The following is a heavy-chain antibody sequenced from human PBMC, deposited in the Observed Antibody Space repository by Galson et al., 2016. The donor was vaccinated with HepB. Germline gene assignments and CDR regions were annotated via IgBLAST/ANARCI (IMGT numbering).Heavy chain of an antibody. D-gene: IGHD1-14*01. CDR1: GFTFRKSG. CDR2: IDETGSTT. J-gene: IGHJ4*02. V-gene: IGHV3-23*01. Sequence: SLRLSCAVSGFTFRKSGLSWVRQAPGKGLEWVSCIDETGSTTYYSDSVKGRFAISRDNFRNTLFLQMTDLRGEDTAVYFCAKYNRGITGRFDFWGQGALVTVSS. CDR3: AKYNRGITGRFDF.